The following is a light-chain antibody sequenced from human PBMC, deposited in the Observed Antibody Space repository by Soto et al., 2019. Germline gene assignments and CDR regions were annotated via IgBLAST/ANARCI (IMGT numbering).Light chain of an antibody. J-gene: IGKJ5*01. V-gene: IGKV3-11*01. CDR2: GAS. CDR1: QSVSSN. CDR3: QQRSSWPT. Sequence: EIVMTQSPATLSMSPGERGTLSCRASQSVSSNLAWYQQKPGQAPRLLIYGASTRATGIPARFSGSGSGTDFTLTISSLEPEDFAVYYCQQRSSWPTFGQGTRLEIK.